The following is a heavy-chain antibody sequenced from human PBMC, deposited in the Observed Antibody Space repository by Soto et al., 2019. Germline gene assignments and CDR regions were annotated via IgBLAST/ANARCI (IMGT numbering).Heavy chain of an antibody. V-gene: IGHV3-48*03. J-gene: IGHJ4*02. CDR2: ISSSDNTV. CDR1: GFTFRTYE. CDR3: AREGIATAGPHFDY. D-gene: IGHD6-13*01. Sequence: WGSLRLSGVPSGFTFRTYEMNWVRQAPGKGLEWISYISSSDNTVFYADAVKGRFTISRDNAKNSLYLHMNSLRAEDTAVYYCAREGIATAGPHFDYWGQGTLVTVSS.